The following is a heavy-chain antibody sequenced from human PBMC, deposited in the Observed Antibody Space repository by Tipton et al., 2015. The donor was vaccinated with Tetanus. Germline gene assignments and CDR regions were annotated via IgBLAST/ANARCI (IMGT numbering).Heavy chain of an antibody. V-gene: IGHV4-39*01. J-gene: IGHJ4*02. CDR2: ISYSGST. CDR3: ARHLTYTCTSRYFDY. D-gene: IGHD2-8*01. Sequence: TLSLTCTVSGASISSSRRFDCGWIRQPPGKGLEWIGTISYSGSTSYSPSLKSRVTMSVDTSRNQFSLNLTSVTAADTAVYYCARHLTYTCTSRYFDYWGLGTLVTVSS. CDR1: GASISSSRRFD.